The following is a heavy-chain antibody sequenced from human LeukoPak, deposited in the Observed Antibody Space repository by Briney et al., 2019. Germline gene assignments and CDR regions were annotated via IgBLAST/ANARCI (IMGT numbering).Heavy chain of an antibody. CDR3: ARVQQPAYSSSWYIY. Sequence: ASVKVSCKASGYTFTGYYMHWVRQAPGQGLEWMGWINPNSGGTNYAQKFQGRVTMTRDTSISTAYMELSRLRSDDTAVYYCARVQQPAYSSSWYIYWGQGTLVTVSS. V-gene: IGHV1-2*02. D-gene: IGHD6-13*01. CDR1: GYTFTGYY. J-gene: IGHJ4*02. CDR2: INPNSGGT.